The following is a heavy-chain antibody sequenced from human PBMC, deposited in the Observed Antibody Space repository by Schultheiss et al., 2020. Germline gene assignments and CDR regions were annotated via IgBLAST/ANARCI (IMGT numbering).Heavy chain of an antibody. D-gene: IGHD3-3*01. CDR3: AKRLFWSGYYTYYYYGMDV. CDR1: GFTFSSYG. Sequence: GESLKIPCAASGFTFSSYGMHWVRQAPGKGLEWVAVISYDGSNKYYADSVKGRFTISRDNSKNTLYLQMNSLRAEDTAVYYCAKRLFWSGYYTYYYYGMDVWGQGTTV. J-gene: IGHJ6*02. CDR2: ISYDGSNK. V-gene: IGHV3-30*18.